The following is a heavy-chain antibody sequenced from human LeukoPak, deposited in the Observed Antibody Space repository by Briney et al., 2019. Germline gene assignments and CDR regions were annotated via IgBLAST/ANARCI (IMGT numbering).Heavy chain of an antibody. CDR1: GIAFRSFT. J-gene: IGHJ4*02. CDR2: ITPTSTSI. Sequence: GGSLRLSCAASGIAFRSFTMNWVRQAPGKGLEWVSSITPTSTSIFYADSVRGRFTISRDNAKNSLYLQMNSLRAEDTAIYHSATVYYDSSAYGDLDSWGQGTLVTVTS. CDR3: ATVYYDSSAYGDLDS. D-gene: IGHD3-22*01. V-gene: IGHV3-21*01.